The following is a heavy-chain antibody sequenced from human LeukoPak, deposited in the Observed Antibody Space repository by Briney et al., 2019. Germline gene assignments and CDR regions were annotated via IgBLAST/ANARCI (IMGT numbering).Heavy chain of an antibody. J-gene: IGHJ4*02. V-gene: IGHV3-66*01. CDR3: ARVEYDFWSGYYFFDY. D-gene: IGHD3-3*01. Sequence: GGSLRLSCAASGFTVSNNYMNWVRQAPGKGLEWVSVIYSGGDTFYADSVKGRFTISRDNAKNSLYLQMNSLRAEDTAVYYCARVEYDFWSGYYFFDYWGQGTLVTVSS. CDR1: GFTVSNNY. CDR2: IYSGGDT.